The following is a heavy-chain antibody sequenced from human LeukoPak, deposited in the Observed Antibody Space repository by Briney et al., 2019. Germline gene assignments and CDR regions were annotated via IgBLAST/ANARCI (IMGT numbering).Heavy chain of an antibody. CDR1: GFTFSSYA. Sequence: GGSLRLSCAASGFTFSSYAMSWVRQAPGKGLEWVSAISGGGGSTYYADSVKGRFTISRDNSKNTLYLQMNSLRAEDTAVYYCAKDLRYYDILTGYPNFDYWGQGTLVTVSS. J-gene: IGHJ4*02. V-gene: IGHV3-23*01. CDR3: AKDLRYYDILTGYPNFDY. CDR2: ISGGGGST. D-gene: IGHD3-9*01.